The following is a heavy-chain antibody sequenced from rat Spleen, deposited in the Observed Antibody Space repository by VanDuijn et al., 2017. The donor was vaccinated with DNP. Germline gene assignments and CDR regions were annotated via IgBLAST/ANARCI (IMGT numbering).Heavy chain of an antibody. V-gene: IGHV5-31*01. CDR3: ATQFASGSFDY. D-gene: IGHD4-3*01. Sequence: EVQLVESGGGPVQPGRSLKLSCVASGFIFSNYWMTWIRQAPGKGLEWVASISSAGDNTYYSDSVKGRFSLSRDNAKSTLYLQVNSLRSEDTATYYCATQFASGSFDYWGQGVMVTVSS. CDR1: GFIFSNYW. J-gene: IGHJ2*01. CDR2: ISSAGDNT.